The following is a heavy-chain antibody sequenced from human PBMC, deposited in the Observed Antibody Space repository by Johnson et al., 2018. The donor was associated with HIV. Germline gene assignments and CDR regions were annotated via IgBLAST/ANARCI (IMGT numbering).Heavy chain of an antibody. D-gene: IGHD1-26*01. CDR3: AKFGRIPRELEDAFDI. CDR2: ISSSGSTI. Sequence: QVQLVESGGDSVKPGGSLRLSCTASGFTFRDYYMSWIRQAPGKGLEWVSYISSSGSTIYYADSVKGRFTISRDNAKNSLYLQMNSLRVEDTAVYYCAKFGRIPRELEDAFDIWGQGTMVTVSS. V-gene: IGHV3-11*04. CDR1: GFTFRDYY. J-gene: IGHJ3*02.